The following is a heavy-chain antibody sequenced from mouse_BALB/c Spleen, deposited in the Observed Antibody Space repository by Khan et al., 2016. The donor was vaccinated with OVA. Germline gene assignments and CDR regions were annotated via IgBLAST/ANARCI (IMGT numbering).Heavy chain of an antibody. V-gene: IGHV3-2*02. D-gene: IGHD1-2*01. CDR3: ASDCSHYNYAMDY. J-gene: IGHJ4*01. Sequence: EVQLQESGPGLVKPSQSLSLTCTVTGYSITSDYAWNWIRKFPGNKLEWMGYIRSSGSTNYNPALKSRISITRDTSKNPFFLQLNSVSAEDTATXYCASDCSHYNYAMDYWGQGTSVTVSS. CDR1: GYSITSDYA. CDR2: IRSSGST.